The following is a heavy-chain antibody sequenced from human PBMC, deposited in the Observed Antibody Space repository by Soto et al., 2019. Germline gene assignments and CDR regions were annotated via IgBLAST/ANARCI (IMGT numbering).Heavy chain of an antibody. J-gene: IGHJ3*02. D-gene: IGHD4-17*01. CDR3: ARDAYGDFDALDM. CDR1: GGSISSYY. V-gene: IGHV4-59*01. Sequence: SETLSLTCTVSGGSISSYYWSWIRQPPGKGLEWIGYIYYSGSTNYNPSLKSRATISVDTSKNQFSLKLNSVTAADTAVYFCARDAYGDFDALDMWGQGTLVTVS. CDR2: IYYSGST.